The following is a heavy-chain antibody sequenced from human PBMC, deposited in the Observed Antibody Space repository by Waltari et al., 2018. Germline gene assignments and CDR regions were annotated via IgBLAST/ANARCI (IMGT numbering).Heavy chain of an antibody. Sequence: QVQLVQSGTEVKKPGASVKVPVKASGYTLPNSCSRWVRQAPGQGLEWMGRVSAYNGDTKYAQKIQDRVSMTTDTSTSTAYMELRSLRSDDTAVYYCARGAPGIPPPIFDYWGQGTLVTVSS. J-gene: IGHJ4*02. CDR1: GYTLPNSC. D-gene: IGHD5-18*01. CDR2: VSAYNGDT. CDR3: ARGAPGIPPPIFDY. V-gene: IGHV1-18*01.